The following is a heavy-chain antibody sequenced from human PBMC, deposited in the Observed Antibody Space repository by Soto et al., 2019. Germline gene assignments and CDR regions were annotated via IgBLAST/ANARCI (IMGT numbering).Heavy chain of an antibody. CDR3: ARGRQQLVNHDAFDI. D-gene: IGHD6-13*01. CDR2: IYYSGST. CDR1: GGSISSYY. V-gene: IGHV4-59*01. J-gene: IGHJ3*02. Sequence: PSETVSLTCTVSGGSISSYYWSWIRQPPGKGLEWIGYIYYSGSTNYNPSLKSRVTISVDTSKNQFSLKLSSVTAADTAVYHCARGRQQLVNHDAFDIWGQGTMVTVSS.